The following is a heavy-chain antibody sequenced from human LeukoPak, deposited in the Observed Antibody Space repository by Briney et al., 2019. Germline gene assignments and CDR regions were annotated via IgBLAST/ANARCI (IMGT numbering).Heavy chain of an antibody. J-gene: IGHJ4*02. CDR3: ASGTGEILDY. CDR1: GFTFSSCA. Sequence: PGRSLRLSCAASGFTFSSCAMHWVRQAPGKGLEWVAVISYDGSNKYYADSVKGRFTISRDNSKNTLYLQMNSLRAEDTAVYYCASGTGEILDYWGQGTLVTVSS. V-gene: IGHV3-30*03. CDR2: ISYDGSNK. D-gene: IGHD1-1*01.